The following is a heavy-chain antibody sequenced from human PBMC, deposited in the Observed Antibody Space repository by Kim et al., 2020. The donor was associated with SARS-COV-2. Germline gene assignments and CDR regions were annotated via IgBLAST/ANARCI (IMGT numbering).Heavy chain of an antibody. V-gene: IGHV5-51*01. CDR1: GYSFTSYW. Sequence: GESLKISCKGSGYSFTSYWIGWVRQMPGKGLEWMGIIYPGDSDTRYSPSFQGQVTISADKSISTAYLQWSSLKASDTAMYYCARATSGYSSSWYPCYFDYWGQGTLVTVSS. J-gene: IGHJ4*02. CDR2: IYPGDSDT. D-gene: IGHD6-13*01. CDR3: ARATSGYSSSWYPCYFDY.